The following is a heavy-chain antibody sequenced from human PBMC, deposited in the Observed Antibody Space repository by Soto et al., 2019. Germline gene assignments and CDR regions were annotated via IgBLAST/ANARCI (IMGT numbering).Heavy chain of an antibody. D-gene: IGHD2-2*01. V-gene: IGHV3-30-3*01. CDR3: ERAAWYGYFDL. Sequence: QVQLVESGGGVVQPGRSLRLSCAASGFTFSSYAMHWVRQAPGKGLEWVAVISYDGSNKYYADSVKGRFTISRDNSKNTLYLQMNSLRAEDTAVYYCERAAWYGYFDLWGRGTLVTVSS. J-gene: IGHJ2*01. CDR1: GFTFSSYA. CDR2: ISYDGSNK.